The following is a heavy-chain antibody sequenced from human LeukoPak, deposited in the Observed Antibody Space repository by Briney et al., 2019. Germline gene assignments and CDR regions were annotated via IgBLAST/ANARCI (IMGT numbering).Heavy chain of an antibody. J-gene: IGHJ4*02. CDR3: AKDSQYQFYYFDY. D-gene: IGHD2-2*01. Sequence: GGSLRLSCAASGFTFSSYGMHWVRQAPGKGLEWVAFIRYDGSNKYYADSVKGRFTISRDNSKNTLYLQMNSLRAEDTAVYYCAKDSQYQFYYFDYWGQGTLVTVSS. V-gene: IGHV3-30*02. CDR1: GFTFSSYG. CDR2: IRYDGSNK.